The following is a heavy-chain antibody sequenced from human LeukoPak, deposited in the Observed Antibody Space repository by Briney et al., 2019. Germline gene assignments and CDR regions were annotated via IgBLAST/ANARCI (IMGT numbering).Heavy chain of an antibody. CDR2: INPNSGDT. CDR1: GYSFTGYY. CDR3: ARDRSVRYYDSSGYPGY. D-gene: IGHD3-22*01. V-gene: IGHV1-2*02. J-gene: IGHJ4*02. Sequence: GASVKVSCKASGYSFTGYYMHWVRQAPGQGLEWMGWINPNSGDTNFAQKFQGRVTMTRDTSISTAYMELSRLRSDDTAVYYCARDRSVRYYDSSGYPGYWGQGTLVTVSS.